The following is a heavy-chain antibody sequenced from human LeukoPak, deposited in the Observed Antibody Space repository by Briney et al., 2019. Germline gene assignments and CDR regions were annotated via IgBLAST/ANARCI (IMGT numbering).Heavy chain of an antibody. Sequence: GGSLRLSCAASGFTFSSYSMNWVRQAPGEGLEWVSSISSSGSFIYYADSVKGRFTISRDNARNSLFLQMNSLRAEDTAVYYCARDLRYCSSASCLENGAFDIWGQGTIVTVSS. D-gene: IGHD2-2*01. CDR2: ISSSGSFI. CDR3: ARDLRYCSSASCLENGAFDI. J-gene: IGHJ3*02. CDR1: GFTFSSYS. V-gene: IGHV3-21*01.